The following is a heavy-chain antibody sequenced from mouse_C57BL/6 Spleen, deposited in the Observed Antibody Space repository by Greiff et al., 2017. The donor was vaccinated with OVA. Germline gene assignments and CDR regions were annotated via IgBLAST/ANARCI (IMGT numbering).Heavy chain of an antibody. J-gene: IGHJ4*01. V-gene: IGHV5-4*01. Sequence: EVMLVESGGGLVKPGGSLKLSCAASGFTFSSYAMSWVRQTPEKRLEWVATISDGGSYTYYPDNVKGRFTISRDNAKNNLYLQMSHLKSEDTAMYYCARDEGNFFYAMDYWGQGTPVTVSS. CDR2: ISDGGSYT. CDR1: GFTFSSYA. CDR3: ARDEGNFFYAMDY. D-gene: IGHD2-1*01.